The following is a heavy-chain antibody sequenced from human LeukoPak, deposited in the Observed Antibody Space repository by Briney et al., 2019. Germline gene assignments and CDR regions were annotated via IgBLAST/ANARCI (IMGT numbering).Heavy chain of an antibody. CDR3: ARNFGVLLWFGDRIGDDAFDM. CDR2: IYSDNT. V-gene: IGHV3-53*01. D-gene: IGHD3-10*01. CDR1: GFTVSSNS. Sequence: GGSLRLSCTVSGFTVSSNSMSWVRQAPGKGLEWVSFIYSDNTHYSDSVKGRFTISRDNSKNTLYLQMNSLRAEDTAVYYCARNFGVLLWFGDRIGDDAFDMWGQGTMATVSS. J-gene: IGHJ3*02.